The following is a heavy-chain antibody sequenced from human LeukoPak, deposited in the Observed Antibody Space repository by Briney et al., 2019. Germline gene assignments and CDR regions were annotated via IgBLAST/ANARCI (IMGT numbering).Heavy chain of an antibody. CDR3: ARGEAFDY. Sequence: QPGGSLRLSCAASGFTVSSNYMSWVRHAPGKGLEWVSIIYSGGNTYYADSVKGRFTIYRDNSKNTLYLQMNSLRAEDTAVYYCARGEAFDYWGQGTLVTVSS. CDR2: IYSGGNT. J-gene: IGHJ4*02. CDR1: GFTVSSNY. V-gene: IGHV3-53*01.